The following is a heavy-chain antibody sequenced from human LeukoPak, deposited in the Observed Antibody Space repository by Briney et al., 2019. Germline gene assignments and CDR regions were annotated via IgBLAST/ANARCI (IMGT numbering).Heavy chain of an antibody. CDR3: ARDLKQGGQNYYYGMDV. J-gene: IGHJ6*02. V-gene: IGHV3-48*03. CDR2: ISSSGSTI. CDR1: GFTFSSFE. D-gene: IGHD3-16*01. Sequence: PGGSLRLSCAASGFTFSSFEMNWVRQPPGKRPEWVSYISSSGSTIFHADSVKGRFTISRDNAKNSLYLQMNSLRAEDTAVYYCARDLKQGGQNYYYGMDVWGQGTTVTVSS.